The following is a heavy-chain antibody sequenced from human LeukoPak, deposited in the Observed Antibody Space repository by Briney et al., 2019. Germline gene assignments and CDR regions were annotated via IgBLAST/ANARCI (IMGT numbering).Heavy chain of an antibody. D-gene: IGHD2-15*01. CDR2: INSDGSST. CDR3: ARDLGDIVVVVAASNAFDI. V-gene: IGHV3-74*01. J-gene: IGHJ3*02. CDR1: GFTFSSYW. Sequence: GGSLRLSCAASGFTFSSYWMHWVRQAPGKGLVWVLRINSDGSSTSYADSVKGRFTISRDNAKNTLYLQMNSLRAEDTAVYYCARDLGDIVVVVAASNAFDIWGQGTMVTVSS.